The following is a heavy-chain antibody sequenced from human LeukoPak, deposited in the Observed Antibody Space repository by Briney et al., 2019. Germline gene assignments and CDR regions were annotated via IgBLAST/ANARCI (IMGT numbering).Heavy chain of an antibody. D-gene: IGHD2-8*01. CDR3: ARDTKDY. V-gene: IGHV3-21*01. CDR2: ITTSSGYI. J-gene: IGHJ4*02. CDR1: GFTFSNYH. Sequence: GGSLRLSCVASGFTFSNYHMNWVRQAPGKGLEWVSSITTSSGYIYYSDSVKGRFTISRDNAKNSLYLQMNSLRAEDTAVYYCARDTKDYWGQGTLVTVSS.